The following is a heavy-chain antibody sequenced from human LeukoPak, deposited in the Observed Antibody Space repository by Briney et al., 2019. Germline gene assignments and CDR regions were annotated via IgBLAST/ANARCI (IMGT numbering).Heavy chain of an antibody. J-gene: IGHJ4*02. CDR3: AKGGDYSSSFDY. V-gene: IGHV3-30*02. CDR1: GFTFSSYG. CDR2: IRYDGGNE. D-gene: IGHD4-17*01. Sequence: PGGALRLSCASSGFTFSSYGMHWVRQAPGKGLEWVAVIRYDGGNEYYADSVKGRFTICRDNSKNTLYLQMNSLRAGDTAVYYCAKGGDYSSSFDYWGQGTLVTVSS.